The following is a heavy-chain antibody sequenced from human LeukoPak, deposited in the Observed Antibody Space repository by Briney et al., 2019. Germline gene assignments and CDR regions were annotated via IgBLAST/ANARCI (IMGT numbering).Heavy chain of an antibody. CDR2: IYYSGST. D-gene: IGHD3-10*01. J-gene: IGHJ4*02. V-gene: IGHV4-31*03. Sequence: SETLSLTCTVSGGSISSGGYYWRWIRQHPGKGLEWIGYIYYSGSTYYNPSLKSRVTISVDTSKNQFSLKLSSVTAADTAVYYCASTGRRYYGSGPQLTDYWGQGTLVTVSS. CDR1: GGSISSGGYY. CDR3: ASTGRRYYGSGPQLTDY.